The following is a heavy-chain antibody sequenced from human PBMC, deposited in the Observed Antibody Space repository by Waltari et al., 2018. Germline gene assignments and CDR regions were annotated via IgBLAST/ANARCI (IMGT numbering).Heavy chain of an antibody. CDR2: ISGSGGSI. CDR3: AKDQEAYCTITSCQNYFDF. V-gene: IGHV3-23*01. J-gene: IGHJ4*02. D-gene: IGHD2-2*01. Sequence: AASGFTFSSYAMSWVRQAPGKGLEWVSTISGSGGSIYNADSVKGRFTISRDNSKNTLYLQMSSLRAEDTAVYYCAKDQEAYCTITSCQNYFDFWGQGTLVTVSS. CDR1: GFTFSSYA.